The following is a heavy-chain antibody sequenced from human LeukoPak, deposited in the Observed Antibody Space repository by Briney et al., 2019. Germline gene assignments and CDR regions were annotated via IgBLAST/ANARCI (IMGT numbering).Heavy chain of an antibody. Sequence: ASVKVSCTASGYTFTSYGISWVRQAPGQGLEWMGWISAYNGNTNYAQKLQGRVTMTTDTSTSTAYMELRSLRSDDTAVYYCARSSGGYQLHNAFDIWGQGTMVTVSS. CDR1: GYTFTSYG. D-gene: IGHD2-2*01. CDR2: ISAYNGNT. J-gene: IGHJ3*02. V-gene: IGHV1-18*01. CDR3: ARSSGGYQLHNAFDI.